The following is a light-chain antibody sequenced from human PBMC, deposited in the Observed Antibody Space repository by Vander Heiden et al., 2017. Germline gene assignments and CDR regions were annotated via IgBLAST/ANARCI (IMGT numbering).Light chain of an antibody. CDR3: QQSYSTLWT. CDR2: AAS. J-gene: IGKJ1*01. V-gene: IGKV1-39*01. CDR1: QSISNY. Sequence: DIQMTQSPSSLSASVGDRVTITCRASQSISNYLNWYQQRPGRAPKLLIYAASSLHGGVPSRFSGSGSGTDFTLTISSLQPEDFATYYCQQSYSTLWTFGQGTEVEIK.